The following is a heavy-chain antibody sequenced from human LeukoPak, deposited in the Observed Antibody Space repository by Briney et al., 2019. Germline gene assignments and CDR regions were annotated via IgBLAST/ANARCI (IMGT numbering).Heavy chain of an antibody. CDR3: ARSMVVTAYDAFDI. D-gene: IGHD2-21*02. CDR1: GGTFSSYA. Sequence: SLKVSCKASGGTFSSYAISWVRHAPGQGLEWMGGIIPIFGTATYAQKFQGRVTITADKSTSTAYMELSSLRSEDTAVYYCARSMVVTAYDAFDIWGQGTMVTVSS. J-gene: IGHJ3*02. CDR2: IIPIFGTA. V-gene: IGHV1-69*06.